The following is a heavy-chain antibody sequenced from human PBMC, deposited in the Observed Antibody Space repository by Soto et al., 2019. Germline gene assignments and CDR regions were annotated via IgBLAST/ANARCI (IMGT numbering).Heavy chain of an antibody. CDR1: GYTFTSYA. CDR3: ARGFKYCGGDCPYTWFDT. V-gene: IGHV1-3*01. J-gene: IGHJ5*02. CDR2: INAGNGNT. D-gene: IGHD2-21*02. Sequence: ASVKVSCKASGYTFTSYAMHWVRQAAGQRLEWMGWINAGNGNTKYSQKFQGRVTITRDTSASTAYMELSSLRSEDTAVYYCARGFKYCGGDCPYTWFDTWGQGPLVTVSS.